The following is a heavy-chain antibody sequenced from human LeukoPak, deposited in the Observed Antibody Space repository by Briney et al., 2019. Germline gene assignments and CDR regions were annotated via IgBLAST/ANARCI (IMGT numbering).Heavy chain of an antibody. D-gene: IGHD1-14*01. CDR1: GYTFTGYY. CDR3: ARDKNLGNYFDY. V-gene: IGHV1-2*06. J-gene: IGHJ4*02. CDR2: INPNSGGT. Sequence: GASVKVSCKASGYTFTGYYMHWVRQAPGQGLEWMGRINPNSGGTNYAQKFQGRVTMTRDTSISTAYMELSRLRSDDTAVYYCARDKNLGNYFDYWGQGTLVTVSS.